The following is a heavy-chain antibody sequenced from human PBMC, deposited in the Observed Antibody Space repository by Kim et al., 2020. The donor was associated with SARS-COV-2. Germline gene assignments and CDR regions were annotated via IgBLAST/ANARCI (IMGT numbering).Heavy chain of an antibody. CDR3: AKYSAYDWTNLDY. CDR1: GFTFSSSS. V-gene: IGHV3-23*01. CDR2: ISGSGSSS. J-gene: IGHJ4*02. Sequence: GGSLRLSCAASGFTFSSSSMAWVRQAPGKGLEWVSGISGSGSSSYYVDSVKGRFTISRGNSMNTLYLQMDSLRAEDTATYYCAKYSAYDWTNLDYWGQGTLVSVSS. D-gene: IGHD5-12*01.